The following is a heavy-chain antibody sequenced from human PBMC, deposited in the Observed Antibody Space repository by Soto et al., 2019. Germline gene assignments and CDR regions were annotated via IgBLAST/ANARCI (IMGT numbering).Heavy chain of an antibody. V-gene: IGHV1-24*01. CDR1: GYTLTELS. J-gene: IGHJ3*02. CDR2: FDPEDGET. CDR3: ATGPLYGSDAFDI. D-gene: IGHD4-17*01. Sequence: ASVKVSCKVSGYTLTELSMHWVRQAPGKGPEWMGGFDPEDGETIYAQKFQGRVTMTEDTSTDTAYMELSSLRSEDTAVYYCATGPLYGSDAFDIWGQGTMVTVSS.